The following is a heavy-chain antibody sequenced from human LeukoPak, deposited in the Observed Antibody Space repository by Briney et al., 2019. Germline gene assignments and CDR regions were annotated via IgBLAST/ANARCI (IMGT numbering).Heavy chain of an antibody. CDR1: GGSISSYY. V-gene: IGHV4-59*01. D-gene: IGHD6-13*01. Sequence: PSETLSLTCTVSGGSISSYYWSWIRQPPGKGLEWIGYIYYSGSTNYNPSLKSRVTISVDTSKNQFSLKLSSVTAADTAVYYCARATGDIAAAAHFDYWGQGTLVTVSS. J-gene: IGHJ4*02. CDR2: IYYSGST. CDR3: ARATGDIAAAAHFDY.